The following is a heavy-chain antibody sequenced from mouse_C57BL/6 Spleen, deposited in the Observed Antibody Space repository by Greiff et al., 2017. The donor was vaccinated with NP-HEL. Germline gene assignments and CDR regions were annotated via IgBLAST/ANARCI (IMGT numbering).Heavy chain of an antibody. J-gene: IGHJ2*01. Sequence: EVMLVESGEGLVKPGGSLKLSCAASGFTFSSYAMSWVRQTPEKRLEWVAYISSGGDYIYYADTVKGRFTISRDNARNTLYLQMSSLKSEDTAMYYCTRTPFTTVVATKLGPFDYWGQGTTLTVSS. CDR3: TRTPFTTVVATKLGPFDY. CDR1: GFTFSSYA. D-gene: IGHD1-1*01. V-gene: IGHV5-9-1*02. CDR2: ISSGGDYI.